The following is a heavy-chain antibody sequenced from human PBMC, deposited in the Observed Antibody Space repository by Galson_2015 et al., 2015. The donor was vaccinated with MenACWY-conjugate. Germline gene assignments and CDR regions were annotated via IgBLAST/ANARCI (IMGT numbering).Heavy chain of an antibody. D-gene: IGHD1-1*01. J-gene: IGHJ4*02. CDR1: GGTFSSYA. Sequence: SVKVSCKASGGTFSSYAISWVRQAPGQGLEWMGGIIPIFDTANYAQKFQGRVTITADKSTSTAYMELSSLRSEDTAVYYCARSGGRGKLEPDYWGQGTLVTVSS. V-gene: IGHV1-69*06. CDR2: IIPIFDTA. CDR3: ARSGGRGKLEPDY.